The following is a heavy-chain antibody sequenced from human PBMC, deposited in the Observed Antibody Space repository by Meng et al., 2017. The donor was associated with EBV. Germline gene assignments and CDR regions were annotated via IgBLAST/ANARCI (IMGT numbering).Heavy chain of an antibody. Sequence: VRVVQLGAEGKRHGCAVKSPCKAFGGRFRSDAVSWMRQGPGQGIEWLGGGILMSGAPHYEKKFQDRVTITADEYTRNHFMELRSLRSDDTAMYYCARESGRGFTPDFWGQGTLVTVSS. V-gene: IGHV1-69*01. CDR2: GILMSGAP. J-gene: IGHJ4*02. D-gene: IGHD3-10*01. CDR3: ARESGRGFTPDF. CDR1: GGRFRSDA.